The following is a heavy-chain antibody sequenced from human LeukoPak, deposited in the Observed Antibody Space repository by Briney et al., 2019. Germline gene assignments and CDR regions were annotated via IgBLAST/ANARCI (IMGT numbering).Heavy chain of an antibody. J-gene: IGHJ4*02. D-gene: IGHD4-17*01. Sequence: ASVKVSCKASGYTFTSYGISWVRQAPGQGLEWMGWISTYNDNTNYAQKLQGRVTMTTDTSTSTAYMELRSLRSDDTAVYYCARGPWATTVTYPNFDYWGQGTLVTVSS. CDR2: ISTYNDNT. CDR1: GYTFTSYG. V-gene: IGHV1-18*01. CDR3: ARGPWATTVTYPNFDY.